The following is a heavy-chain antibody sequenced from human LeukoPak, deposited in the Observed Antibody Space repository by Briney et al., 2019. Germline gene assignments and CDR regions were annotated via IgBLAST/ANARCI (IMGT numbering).Heavy chain of an antibody. D-gene: IGHD4-11*01. J-gene: IGHJ6*02. CDR1: GYTFTSYG. CDR2: IDSNNGNT. Sequence: ASVKVSCKASGYTFTSYGISWVRQAPGQGLEWMGWIDSNNGNTNYEQKFQGRVTMTTDTSTSTAYMELRSLRSDDTAVYYCARDFAVTTQKYYYYYGMDVWGQGTTVTVSS. CDR3: ARDFAVTTQKYYYYYGMDV. V-gene: IGHV1-18*01.